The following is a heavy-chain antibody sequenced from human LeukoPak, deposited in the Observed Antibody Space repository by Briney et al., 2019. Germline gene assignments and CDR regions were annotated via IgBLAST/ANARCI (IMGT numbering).Heavy chain of an antibody. CDR2: IYHSGST. V-gene: IGHV4-38-2*02. CDR1: GYSISSGYY. J-gene: IGHJ5*02. CDR3: ARDPTPYYYDSSGYTWFDP. D-gene: IGHD3-22*01. Sequence: SETLSLTCTVSGYSISSGYYWGWIRQPPGKGLEWIGSIYHSGSTYYNPSLKSRVTISVDTSKNQFSLKLSSVTAADTAVYYCARDPTPYYYDSSGYTWFDPWGQGTLVTVSS.